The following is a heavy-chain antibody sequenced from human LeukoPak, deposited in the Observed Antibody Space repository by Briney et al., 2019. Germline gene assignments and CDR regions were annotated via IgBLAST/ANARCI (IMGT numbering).Heavy chain of an antibody. Sequence: PSETLSLTCTVSGXSISSYYWSWIRQPPGKGLEWIGYIHYSGSINYNPSLKSRVTISVDTSRNQFSLRLSSVTAADTAIYYCARDRDSSGYYDYWGQGTLVTVSS. D-gene: IGHD3-22*01. V-gene: IGHV4-59*01. CDR2: IHYSGSI. CDR3: ARDRDSSGYYDY. J-gene: IGHJ4*02. CDR1: GXSISSYY.